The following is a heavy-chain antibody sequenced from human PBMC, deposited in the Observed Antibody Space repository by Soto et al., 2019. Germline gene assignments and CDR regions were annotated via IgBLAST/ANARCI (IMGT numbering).Heavy chain of an antibody. J-gene: IGHJ4*02. CDR1: GYSISSSNW. V-gene: IGHV4-28*01. CDR2: IYYSVTT. CDR3: ARREIQGPIDY. Sequence: PSETLSLTCAVSGYSISSSNWWGWIRQPPGKGLVWIGYIYYSVTTYYNPSLKSRVTMSVDTSKNQFSLKLTSVTAVDTAVYYCARREIQGPIDYWGQGTLVTVSS. D-gene: IGHD1-26*01.